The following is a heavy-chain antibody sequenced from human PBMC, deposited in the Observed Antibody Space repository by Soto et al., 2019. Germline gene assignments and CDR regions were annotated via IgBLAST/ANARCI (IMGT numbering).Heavy chain of an antibody. CDR1: GFTFSSYA. D-gene: IGHD2-15*01. CDR3: AKDLLGYCSGGSCY. Sequence: GSLRLSCAASGFTFSSYAMSWVRQAPGKGLEWVSAISGSGGNTYYADSVKGRFTISRDNSKNTLYLQMNSLRAEDTAVYYCAKDLLGYCSGGSCYWGQGTLVTVSS. J-gene: IGHJ4*02. CDR2: ISGSGGNT. V-gene: IGHV3-23*01.